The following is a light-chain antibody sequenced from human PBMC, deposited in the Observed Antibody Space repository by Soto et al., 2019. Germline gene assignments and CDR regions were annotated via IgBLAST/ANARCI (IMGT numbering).Light chain of an antibody. CDR2: GAS. CDR3: QQYYDLPMT. J-gene: IGKJ5*01. CDR1: QSVSSSY. V-gene: IGKV3-20*01. Sequence: EIVLTQSPGTLSLCPGERASLSCRASQSVSSSYLSWYQQKPGQAPRLLIYGASRRATGIPDRFSGSASGTDFTLTISRLEPEDFAVYFCQQYYDLPMTFGQGTRLEIK.